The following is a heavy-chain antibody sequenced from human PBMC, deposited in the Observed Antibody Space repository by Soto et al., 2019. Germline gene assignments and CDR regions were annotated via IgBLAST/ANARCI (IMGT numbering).Heavy chain of an antibody. CDR3: AKDARDTGGNSGIDY. V-gene: IGHV3-23*01. Sequence: EVQLLESGGDLVQPGGSRRLSCVASEFTFNSYAMSWFRQAPGMGLEWVSSIIGSGAITYNADSVKGRFTISRDNSKSKLYLQMNSLRVEDTALYYCAKDARDTGGNSGIDYWGQGTLVTVSS. D-gene: IGHD2-21*02. CDR1: EFTFNSYA. CDR2: IIGSGAIT. J-gene: IGHJ4*02.